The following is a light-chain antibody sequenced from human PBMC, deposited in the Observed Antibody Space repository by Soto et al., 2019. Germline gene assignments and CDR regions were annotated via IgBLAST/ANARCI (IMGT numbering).Light chain of an antibody. V-gene: IGKV3-15*01. J-gene: IGKJ1*01. Sequence: EMVMTQSPATLSVSPGERATLSCRASQSVRNNLAWYQQKPGQAPRLLIYDASTRATGIPARISGSGSGTEFTLTISSLQSEDFAVYYCQQYNNWRTFGQGTKVDIK. CDR3: QQYNNWRT. CDR1: QSVRNN. CDR2: DAS.